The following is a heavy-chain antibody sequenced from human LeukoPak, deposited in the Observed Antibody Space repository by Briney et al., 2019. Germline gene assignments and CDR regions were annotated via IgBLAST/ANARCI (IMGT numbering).Heavy chain of an antibody. D-gene: IGHD3-10*01. Sequence: GGSLRLSCAASGFTFSTYSMNWVRQAPGKGLEWVSSISSSSSYIHYADSVKGRFTISRDNAKNSLYLQMNSLRAEDTAVYYCAREGEKGYYGSGSYNYWGQGTLVTVSS. CDR2: ISSSSSYI. CDR3: AREGEKGYYGSGSYNY. V-gene: IGHV3-21*04. J-gene: IGHJ4*02. CDR1: GFTFSTYS.